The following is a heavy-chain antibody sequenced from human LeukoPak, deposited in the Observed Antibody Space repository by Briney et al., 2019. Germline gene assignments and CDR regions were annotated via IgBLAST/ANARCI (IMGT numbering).Heavy chain of an antibody. CDR2: INWNGGST. CDR1: GFTFDDYG. V-gene: IGHV3-20*04. D-gene: IGHD2-15*01. Sequence: GGSLRLSCAASGFTFDDYGMSWVRQAPGKGLEWVSGINWNGGSTDYADSVKGRFSISRDNAENSLYLQMNSLRAEDTAFYYCARGLGSVVVVAATLDYWGQGTLVTVSS. J-gene: IGHJ4*02. CDR3: ARGLGSVVVVAATLDY.